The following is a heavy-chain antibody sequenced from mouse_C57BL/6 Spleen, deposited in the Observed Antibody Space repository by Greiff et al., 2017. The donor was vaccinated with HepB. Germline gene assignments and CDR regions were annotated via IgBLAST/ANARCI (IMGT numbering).Heavy chain of an antibody. V-gene: IGHV1-15*01. CDR3: TRRLDGTFYWYFDV. Sequence: QVHVKQSGAELVRPGASVTLSCKASGYTFTDYEMHWVKQTPVHGLEWIGAIDPETGGTAYNQKFKGKAILTADKSSSTAYMELRSLTSEDSAVYYCTRRLDGTFYWYFDVWGTGTTVTVSS. CDR1: GYTFTDYE. D-gene: IGHD2-1*01. CDR2: IDPETGGT. J-gene: IGHJ1*03.